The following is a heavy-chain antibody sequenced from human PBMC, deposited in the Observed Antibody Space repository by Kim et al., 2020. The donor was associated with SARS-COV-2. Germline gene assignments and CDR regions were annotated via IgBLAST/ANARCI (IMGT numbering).Heavy chain of an antibody. D-gene: IGHD2-8*01. CDR3: AKPEGSNGDYFDY. Sequence: GGSLRLSCAASGFSVTSYYMSWVRQAPGKGLEWVSVIYTSGSTYYADSVKGRFTMSRDNSMNTLYLQMNTVRPEDTALYYCAKPEGSNGDYFDYWGQGTL. CDR1: GFSVTSYY. V-gene: IGHV3-53*01. J-gene: IGHJ4*02. CDR2: IYTSGST.